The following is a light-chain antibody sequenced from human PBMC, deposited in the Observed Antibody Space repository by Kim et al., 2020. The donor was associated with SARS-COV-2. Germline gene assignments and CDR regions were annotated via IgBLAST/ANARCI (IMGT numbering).Light chain of an antibody. V-gene: IGKV1-27*01. J-gene: IGKJ1*01. CDR3: QKSDGAPWT. CDR2: AAS. Sequence: ASVGDRVTITCRASQGISNDLAGYQQKPGGVPNLLIYAASTLQSGVPSRFSGSGSGTDFTLTISGLQPEDVATYDCQKSDGAPWTFGQGTKVDIK. CDR1: QGISND.